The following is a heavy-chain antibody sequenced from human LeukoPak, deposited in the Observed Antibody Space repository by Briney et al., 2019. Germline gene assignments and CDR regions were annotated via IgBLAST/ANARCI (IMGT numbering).Heavy chain of an antibody. CDR1: GSTFSSYA. Sequence: GGSLRLSCAASGSTFSSYAMHWVRQAPGKGLEWVAVISYDGSNKYYADSVKGRFTISRDNSKNTLYLQMNSLRAEDTAVYYCARDDSSGYPAELDYWGQGTLVTVSS. CDR3: ARDDSSGYPAELDY. J-gene: IGHJ4*02. D-gene: IGHD3-22*01. V-gene: IGHV3-30-3*01. CDR2: ISYDGSNK.